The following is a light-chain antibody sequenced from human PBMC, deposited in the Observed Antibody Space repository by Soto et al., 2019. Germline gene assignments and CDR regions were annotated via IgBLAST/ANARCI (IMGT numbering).Light chain of an antibody. Sequence: DIQMTQSPSSLSISLGDRVTITCQASQDIRKSLNWYQQKPGKAPKLLIYETSYLETGVSSRFSGSGSGTEFTLTLSSLQAEDSATYYCQQYSSLPVTYGQGTRL. CDR2: ETS. V-gene: IGKV1-33*01. CDR1: QDIRKS. J-gene: IGKJ5*01. CDR3: QQYSSLPVT.